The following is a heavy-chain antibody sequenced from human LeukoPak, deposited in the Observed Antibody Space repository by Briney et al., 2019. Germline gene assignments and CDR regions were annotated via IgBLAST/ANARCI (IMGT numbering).Heavy chain of an antibody. J-gene: IGHJ6*03. CDR1: GLTVSSNY. D-gene: IGHD2-2*01. CDR3: ERDTGPIVVVPAGSDMDV. Sequence: GGSLRLSCAASGLTVSSNYMSWLRQAPGEGLEGVSLIYSGGRTYYADFGKGRFTLSRGHFKNTLYLQMKNLRAEDPAVYYCERDTGPIVVVPAGSDMDVGDRGTAVIVSS. V-gene: IGHV3-53*01. CDR2: IYSGGRT.